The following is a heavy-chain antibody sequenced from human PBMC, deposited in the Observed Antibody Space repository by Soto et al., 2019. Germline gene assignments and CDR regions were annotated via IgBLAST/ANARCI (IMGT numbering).Heavy chain of an antibody. J-gene: IGHJ6*02. Sequence: QVQLVESGGGVVQPGRSLRLSCAASGFTFSNYGMHWVRQAPGKGLEWVALISYDGSNKNYADSVKGRFTISRDNSKNTLYLQMNSLRAEDTAVYYCAKVPYGGDSVLVLYYGMDVWGQGTTVTVSS. D-gene: IGHD2-21*02. V-gene: IGHV3-30*18. CDR1: GFTFSNYG. CDR3: AKVPYGGDSVLVLYYGMDV. CDR2: ISYDGSNK.